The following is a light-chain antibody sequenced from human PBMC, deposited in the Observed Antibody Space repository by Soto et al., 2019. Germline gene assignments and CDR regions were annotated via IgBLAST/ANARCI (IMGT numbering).Light chain of an antibody. CDR2: GAS. Sequence: DIQMTQSSSSLSASVGDRVSITCRASQSISSYVNWYQQKPGKAPILLIYGASSLQSGVPSRFSGSGSGTDFSLTISSLQPEDFAVYYCQQSYTTPHTFGGGTKVEIK. CDR3: QQSYTTPHT. CDR1: QSISSY. V-gene: IGKV1-39*01. J-gene: IGKJ4*01.